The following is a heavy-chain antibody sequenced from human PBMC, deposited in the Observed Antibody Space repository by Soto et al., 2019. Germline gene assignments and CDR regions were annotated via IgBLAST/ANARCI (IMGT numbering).Heavy chain of an antibody. D-gene: IGHD2-2*01. CDR3: ARGLGFYCSSTSCYLYYYYGMDV. V-gene: IGHV4-39*01. CDR2: IYYSGNT. Sequence: SETLSLTCTVSGDSISSAGYSWGWIRQPPGKGLEYIGTIYYSGNTYYNSSLMSRVTISLDTSKNQFSLKLSSVTAADTAVYYCARGLGFYCSSTSCYLYYYYGMDVWGQGTTVTVSS. J-gene: IGHJ6*02. CDR1: GDSISSAGYS.